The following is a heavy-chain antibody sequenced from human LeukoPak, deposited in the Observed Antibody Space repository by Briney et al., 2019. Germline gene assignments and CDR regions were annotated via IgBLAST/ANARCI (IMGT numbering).Heavy chain of an antibody. V-gene: IGHV1-18*04. D-gene: IGHD3-9*01. CDR3: ARDEGVLRYFDWLFGFDY. CDR2: ISAYNGNT. J-gene: IGHJ4*02. Sequence: ASVKVSCKASGYTFTSYGISWVRQAPGQGLEWMGWISAYNGNTNYAQKLQGRVTMTTDTSTSTAYMELRSLRSDDTAVHYCARDEGVLRYFDWLFGFDYWGQGTLVTVSS. CDR1: GYTFTSYG.